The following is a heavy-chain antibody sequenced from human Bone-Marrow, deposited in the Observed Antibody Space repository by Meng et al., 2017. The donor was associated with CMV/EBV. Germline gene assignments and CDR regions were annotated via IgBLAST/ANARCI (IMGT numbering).Heavy chain of an antibody. D-gene: IGHD2-2*01. V-gene: IGHV4-59*12. CDR2: IYDKGST. CDR1: GGSISSYY. J-gene: IGHJ5*02. Sequence: GSLRLSCTVSGGSISSYYWSWIRQPPGKGPEWIGHIYDKGSTYYNPSLKSRVTISVDTSKNQFSLKLSSVTAADTAVYYCARVKVVPAAIYNWFDPWGQGTLVTVSS. CDR3: ARVKVVPAAIYNWFDP.